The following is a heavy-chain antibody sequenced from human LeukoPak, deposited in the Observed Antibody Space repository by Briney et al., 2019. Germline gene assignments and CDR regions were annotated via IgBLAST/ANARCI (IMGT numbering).Heavy chain of an antibody. J-gene: IGHJ3*02. CDR1: GFTFSSYA. CDR3: AKDRVVVAARLPDAFDI. CDR2: ISGSGGST. V-gene: IGHV3-23*01. Sequence: GGSLRLSCAASGFTFSSYAMSWVRQAPGRGLEWVSAISGSGGSTYYADSVKGRFTISRDNSKNTLYLQMNSLRAEDTAVYYCAKDRVVVAARLPDAFDIWGQGTMVTVSS. D-gene: IGHD2-15*01.